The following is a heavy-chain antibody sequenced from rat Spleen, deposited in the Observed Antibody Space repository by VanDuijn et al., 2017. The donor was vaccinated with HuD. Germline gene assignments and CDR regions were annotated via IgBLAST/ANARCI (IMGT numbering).Heavy chain of an antibody. Sequence: EVQLVESGGGLVQPGRSLKLSCAASGFTFSDYGMTWVRQAPTQGLEWVATFSHDGSSTYYRDSVKGRFTISRDNAKSTLYLQMDSLRSEDTATYYCTRDYYDGSYYYFDYWGQGVMVTVSS. J-gene: IGHJ2*01. CDR1: GFTFSDYG. CDR2: FSHDGSST. D-gene: IGHD1-12*02. CDR3: TRDYYDGSYYYFDY. V-gene: IGHV5-29*01.